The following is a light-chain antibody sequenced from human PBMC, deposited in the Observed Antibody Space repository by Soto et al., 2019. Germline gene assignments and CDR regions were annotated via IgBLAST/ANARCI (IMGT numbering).Light chain of an antibody. CDR3: QHRSNWPPELS. V-gene: IGKV3-11*01. Sequence: EIVLTQSPATLSVSPGERVTLSCRASQSVSNNLAWYQHKPGQAPSLLIYGASTRATGIPARFSGSGSGTDFTLTISSLQPEDFAVYYCQHRSNWPPELSFGGGTKVDIK. J-gene: IGKJ4*01. CDR1: QSVSNN. CDR2: GAS.